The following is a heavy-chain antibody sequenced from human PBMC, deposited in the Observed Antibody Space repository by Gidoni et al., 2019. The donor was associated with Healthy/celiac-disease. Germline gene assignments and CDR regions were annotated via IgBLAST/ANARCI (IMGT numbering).Heavy chain of an antibody. Sequence: QVQLQQWGAGLLKPSETLSLTCAVYGGSFSGYYWSWIRQPTGKGLEWIGEINHSGSTNYNPSLKSRVTISVDTSKNQFSLKLSSVTAADTAVYYCARAKSSGWYRNAFDIWGQGTMVTVSS. J-gene: IGHJ3*02. CDR2: INHSGST. CDR3: ARAKSSGWYRNAFDI. D-gene: IGHD6-19*01. CDR1: GGSFSGYY. V-gene: IGHV4-34*01.